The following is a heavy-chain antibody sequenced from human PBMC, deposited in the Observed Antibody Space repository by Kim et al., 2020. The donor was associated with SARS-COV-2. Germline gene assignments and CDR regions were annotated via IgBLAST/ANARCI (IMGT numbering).Heavy chain of an antibody. CDR1: GYTFTGYY. D-gene: IGHD4-4*01. V-gene: IGHV1-2*02. Sequence: ASVKVSCKASGYTFTGYYMHWVRQAPGQGLEWMGWINPNSGGTNYAQKFQGRVTMTRDTSISTAYMELSRLRSDDTAVYYCAGGWGMTTLNWFDPWGQGALVTVSS. CDR2: INPNSGGT. J-gene: IGHJ5*02. CDR3: AGGWGMTTLNWFDP.